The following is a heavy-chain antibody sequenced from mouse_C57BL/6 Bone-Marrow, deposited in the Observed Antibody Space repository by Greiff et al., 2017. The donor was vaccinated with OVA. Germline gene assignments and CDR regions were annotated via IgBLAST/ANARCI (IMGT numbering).Heavy chain of an antibody. CDR1: GFTFSDYG. CDR2: ISSGSSTI. J-gene: IGHJ3*01. Sequence: EVQRVESGGGLVKPGGSLKLSCAASGFTFSDYGMHWVRQAPEKGLEWVAYISSGSSTIYYADTVKGRFTIARDNAKNTLFLQMTSLRSEDTAMYYCARGLLRYSWFAYWGQGTLVTVSA. V-gene: IGHV5-17*01. CDR3: ARGLLRYSWFAY. D-gene: IGHD1-1*01.